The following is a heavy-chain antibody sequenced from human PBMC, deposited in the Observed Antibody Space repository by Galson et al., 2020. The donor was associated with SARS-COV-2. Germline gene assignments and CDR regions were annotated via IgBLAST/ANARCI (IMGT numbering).Heavy chain of an antibody. CDR2: DGSNK. Sequence: DGSNKYYADSVKGRFTISRDNSKNTLYLQMNSLRAEDTAVYYCALENYYGSGSYFYYYYGMDVWGQGTTVTVSS. CDR3: ALENYYGSGSYFYYYYGMDV. V-gene: IGHV3-30*02. D-gene: IGHD3-10*01. J-gene: IGHJ6*02.